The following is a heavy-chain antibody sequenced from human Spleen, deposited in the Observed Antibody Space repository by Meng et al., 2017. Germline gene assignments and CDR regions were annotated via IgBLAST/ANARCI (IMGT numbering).Heavy chain of an antibody. J-gene: IGHJ4*02. CDR3: ARDVAGRGGY. CDR2: INTDGTTT. V-gene: IGHV3-74*01. Sequence: GGSLRLSCAASGFTFSSYAMHWVRQAPGKGLVWVSRINTDGTTTIYADSVKGRFTISRDNAENTLYLQMNSLRGEDTAVYYCARDVAGRGGYWGQGTLVTVSS. D-gene: IGHD2-15*01. CDR1: GFTFSSYA.